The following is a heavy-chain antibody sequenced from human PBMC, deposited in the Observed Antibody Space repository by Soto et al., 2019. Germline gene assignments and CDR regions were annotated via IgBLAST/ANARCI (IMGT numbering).Heavy chain of an antibody. J-gene: IGHJ6*02. CDR2: TYYRSKWYN. V-gene: IGHV6-1*01. CDR1: GDSVSSNSAA. CDR3: ARSRTLLARGVVYYYYYGMDV. Sequence: KQSQTLSLTCAISGDSVSSNSAAWNWIRQSPSRGLEWLGRTYYRSKWYNDYAVSVKSRITINPDTSKNQFSLQLNSVTPEDTAVYYCARSRTLLARGVVYYYYYGMDVWGQGTTVTVSS. D-gene: IGHD3-3*01.